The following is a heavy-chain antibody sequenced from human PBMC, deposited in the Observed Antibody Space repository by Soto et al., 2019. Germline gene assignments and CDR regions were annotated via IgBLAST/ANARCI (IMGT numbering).Heavy chain of an antibody. J-gene: IGHJ6*03. D-gene: IGHD3-10*01. V-gene: IGHV4-59*01. CDR3: ARGFFGRPHYYYYYMDV. CDR2: IYYSGST. Sequence: SETLSLTCTVSGGSISSYYWSWIRQPPGKGREWIGYIYYSGSTNYSPSLKSRVTISVDTSKNQFSLKLSSVTAADTAVYYCARGFFGRPHYYYYYMDVWGKGTTVTVSS. CDR1: GGSISSYY.